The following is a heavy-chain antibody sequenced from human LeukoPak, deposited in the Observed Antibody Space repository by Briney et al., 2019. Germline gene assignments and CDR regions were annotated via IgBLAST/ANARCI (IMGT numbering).Heavy chain of an antibody. D-gene: IGHD1-26*01. V-gene: IGHV1-69*05. Sequence: SVKVSCKASGGTFSSYAISWVRQAPGQGLEWMGRIIPIFGTANYAQKFQGRVTITTDESTSTAYMELSSLRSEDTAVYHCARDRELLDAFGIWGHGTMVTVSS. J-gene: IGHJ3*02. CDR2: IIPIFGTA. CDR3: ARDRELLDAFGI. CDR1: GGTFSSYA.